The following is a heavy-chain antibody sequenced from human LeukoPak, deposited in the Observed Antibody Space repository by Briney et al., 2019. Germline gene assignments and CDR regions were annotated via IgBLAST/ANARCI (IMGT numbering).Heavy chain of an antibody. D-gene: IGHD5-18*01. V-gene: IGHV3-48*04. CDR1: GFTFSRYS. Sequence: GGSLRLSCAASGFTFSRYSMNWVCQAPGKGLEWISYISSSSGTIYYADSVKGRFTISRDNAKNSLYLQMNSLRAEDTALYYCAKDIQETSGAFDIWGQGTMVTVSS. J-gene: IGHJ3*02. CDR2: ISSSSGTI. CDR3: AKDIQETSGAFDI.